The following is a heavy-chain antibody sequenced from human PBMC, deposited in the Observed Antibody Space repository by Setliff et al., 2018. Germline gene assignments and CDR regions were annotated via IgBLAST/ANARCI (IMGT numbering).Heavy chain of an antibody. CDR2: TNSDGSTA. CDR1: GFTFSSYW. V-gene: IGHV3-74*01. CDR3: AREGDYYGSGTYD. Sequence: LRLSCAASGFTFSSYWMSWVRQAPGKGLEWVARTNSDGSTASYADSVKGRFTISRDNAKTSLYLQMNSLRAADTAVYYCAREGDYYGSGTYDWGQGTLVTVSS. D-gene: IGHD3-10*01. J-gene: IGHJ4*01.